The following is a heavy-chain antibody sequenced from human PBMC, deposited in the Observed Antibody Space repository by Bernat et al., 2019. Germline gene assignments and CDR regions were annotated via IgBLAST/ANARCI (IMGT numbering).Heavy chain of an antibody. CDR2: IDPSDSYT. Sequence: EVQLVQSGAEVKKPGESLRISCNGSGYSFTSYWINCVRQMPGKGLEWMGRIDPSDSYTNYSQSFQGSVTSTADKSIGTDYLKWGRLKASDADMYCCARRITGRVDYWGQGTLVTVSS. CDR1: GYSFTSYW. J-gene: IGHJ4*02. V-gene: IGHV5-10-1*03. D-gene: IGHD1-20*01. CDR3: ARRITGRVDY.